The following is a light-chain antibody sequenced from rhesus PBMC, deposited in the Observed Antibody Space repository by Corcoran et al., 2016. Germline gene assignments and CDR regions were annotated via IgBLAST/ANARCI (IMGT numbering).Light chain of an antibody. V-gene: IGKV1-28*02. CDR3: QQYKTYPLT. CDR1: QGISSY. J-gene: IGKJ4*01. CDR2: GAT. Sequence: DIQMTQSPSSLSASVGDTVTITCRASQGISSYLNWFQQKPGKAPKLQIYGATNLQSGVPSRFSGSGSGTDVTLTISSLQPEDFATYYCQQYKTYPLTFGGGTRVEIK.